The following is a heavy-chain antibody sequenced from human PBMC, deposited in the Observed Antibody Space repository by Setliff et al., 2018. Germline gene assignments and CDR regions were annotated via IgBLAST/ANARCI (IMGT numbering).Heavy chain of an antibody. Sequence: SETLSLTCPVSDGSISTYYWSWIRQPPGRGLEYIGYIYTSGIINYNPSLKSRVTMSLDTSKNQFSLSLTSVTAADTAMYFCARTARVPDCSGQGILVTVSS. V-gene: IGHV4-4*08. J-gene: IGHJ4*02. CDR3: ARTARVPDC. CDR1: DGSISTYY. CDR2: IYTSGII.